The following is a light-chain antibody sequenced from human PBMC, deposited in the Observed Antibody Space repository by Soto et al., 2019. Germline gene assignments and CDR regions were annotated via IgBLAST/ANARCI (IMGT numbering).Light chain of an antibody. CDR3: QQYNNWPKT. V-gene: IGKV3-15*01. CDR1: QSVSSN. J-gene: IGKJ3*01. CDR2: GAS. Sequence: EIVMTQSPATLSVSPGERGTLSCRASQSVSSNLAWYQQKPGQAPRLLIYGASTRATGIPARFSGSGSGTEFTLTISSLQSEDFAVYYCQQYNNWPKTFGPGTKVDIK.